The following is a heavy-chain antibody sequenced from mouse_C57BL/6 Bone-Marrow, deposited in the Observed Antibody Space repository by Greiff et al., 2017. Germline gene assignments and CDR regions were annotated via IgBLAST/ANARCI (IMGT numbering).Heavy chain of an antibody. CDR2: IYPGSGST. Sequence: VKLQQPGAELVKPGASVKMSCKASGYTFTSYWITWVKQRPGQGLEWIGDIYPGSGSTNYNEKFKSKATLPVDPSSSTAYMQLSSLTSEDSAVYYCARPYYSNYWYFDVWGTGTTVTVSS. CDR1: GYTFTSYW. J-gene: IGHJ1*03. D-gene: IGHD2-5*01. V-gene: IGHV1-55*01. CDR3: ARPYYSNYWYFDV.